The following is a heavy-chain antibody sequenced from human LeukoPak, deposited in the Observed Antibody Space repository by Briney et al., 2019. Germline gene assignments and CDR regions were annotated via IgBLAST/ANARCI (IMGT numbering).Heavy chain of an antibody. D-gene: IGHD3-3*01. CDR3: ARAPYYDFWSGYYEDWYFDL. V-gene: IGHV4-59*01. CDR2: IYYSGST. CDR1: GGSISSYY. Sequence: SETLSLICTVSGGSISSYYWSWIRQPPGKGLEWIGYIYYSGSTNYNPSLKSRVTISVDTSKNQFSLKLSSVTAADTAVYYCARAPYYDFWSGYYEDWYFDLWGRGTLVTVSS. J-gene: IGHJ2*01.